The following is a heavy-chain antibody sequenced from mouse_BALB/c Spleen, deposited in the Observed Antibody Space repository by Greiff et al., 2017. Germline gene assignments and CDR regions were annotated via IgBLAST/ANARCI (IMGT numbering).Heavy chain of an antibody. CDR2: IYPSDSYT. V-gene: IGHV1-69*02. CDR1: GYTFTSYW. Sequence: VQLQQPGAELVRPGASVKLSCKASGYTFTSYWINWVKQRPGQGLEWIGNIYPSDSYTNYNQKFKDKATLTVDKSSSTAYMQLSSPTSEDSAVYDCTGWHDGSSPHWYFDVWGAGTTVTVSS. J-gene: IGHJ1*01. D-gene: IGHD1-1*01. CDR3: TGWHDGSSPHWYFDV.